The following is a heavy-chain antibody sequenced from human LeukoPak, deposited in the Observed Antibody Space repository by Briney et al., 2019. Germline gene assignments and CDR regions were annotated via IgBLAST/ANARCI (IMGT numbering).Heavy chain of an antibody. CDR2: IYYSGST. J-gene: IGHJ4*02. D-gene: IGHD4-17*01. Sequence: SETLSLTCTVSGGSISSSSYYWGWIRQPPGRGLEWIGSIYYSGSTYYNPSLKSRVTISVDTSKNQFSLKLSSVTAADTAVYYCARAPSPPDYGDYGGSFDYWGQGTLVTVSS. CDR1: GGSISSSSYY. V-gene: IGHV4-39*07. CDR3: ARAPSPPDYGDYGGSFDY.